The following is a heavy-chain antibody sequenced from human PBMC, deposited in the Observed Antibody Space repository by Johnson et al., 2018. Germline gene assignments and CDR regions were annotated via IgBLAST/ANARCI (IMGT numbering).Heavy chain of an antibody. CDR1: GFSFSGSP. CDR3: ARTMINAFDI. Sequence: VQLQESGGGLVQXGGSLKLSCAASGFSFSGSPMHWVRQASGKGLEWVGRIRSKANNYAIAYGASVKGRFTISRDDSKNTAYLQMNSLKTEDTAVYYCARTMINAFDIWGQGTMVTVSS. J-gene: IGHJ3*02. D-gene: IGHD3-22*01. V-gene: IGHV3-73*02. CDR2: IRSKANNYAI.